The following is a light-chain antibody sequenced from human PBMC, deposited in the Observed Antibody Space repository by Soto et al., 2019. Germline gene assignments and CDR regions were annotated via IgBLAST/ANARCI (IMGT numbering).Light chain of an antibody. CDR1: SSKIGNNY. V-gene: IGLV1-51*02. J-gene: IGLJ1*01. Sequence: QSVLTQPPSVSAAPGQKVTISCSGSSSKIGNNYVSWYQQLPGTAPNLLIYESNKRPSGIPDRFSGSKSGTSATLGITGLQTGDEADYYCGTWDSSLSAGVFGTGTKVTVL. CDR3: GTWDSSLSAGV. CDR2: ESN.